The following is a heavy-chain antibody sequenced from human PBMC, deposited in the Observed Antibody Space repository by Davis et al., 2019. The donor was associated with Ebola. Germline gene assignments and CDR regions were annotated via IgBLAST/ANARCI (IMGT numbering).Heavy chain of an antibody. J-gene: IGHJ6*02. CDR3: ARLACTSSSCYTGNYYYYYGVDV. Sequence: GESLKISCAASGFTFSSYGMHWVRQAPGKGLEWVAVISYDGSNKYYADSVKGRFTISRDNSKNTLYLQVNSLRAEDTALYYCARLACTSSSCYTGNYYYYYGVDVWGQGTTVTVSS. D-gene: IGHD2-2*02. V-gene: IGHV3-30*03. CDR1: GFTFSSYG. CDR2: ISYDGSNK.